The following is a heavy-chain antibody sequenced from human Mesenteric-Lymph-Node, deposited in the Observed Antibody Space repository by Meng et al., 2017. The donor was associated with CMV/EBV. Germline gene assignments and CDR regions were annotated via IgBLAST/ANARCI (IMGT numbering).Heavy chain of an antibody. V-gene: IGHV4-39*01. D-gene: IGHD2-15*01. CDR1: GGSISSSHYY. J-gene: IGHJ4*02. Sequence: SETLSLTCTVSGGSISSSHYYWGWIRQPPGKGLEWIGTIYDSGNTYYKSSLKSRVTISVDTSKNQFSLNLTSMTAADTAVYFCARRGGSVFPYYFDYWGQGTPVTVSS. CDR3: ARRGGSVFPYYFDY. CDR2: IYDSGNT.